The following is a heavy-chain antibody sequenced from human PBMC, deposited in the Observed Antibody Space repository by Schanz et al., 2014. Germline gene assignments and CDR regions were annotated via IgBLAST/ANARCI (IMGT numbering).Heavy chain of an antibody. J-gene: IGHJ4*02. CDR2: LSSDESRK. V-gene: IGHV3-30-3*01. Sequence: QVQLVESGGGVVQPGGSLRLSCAASGFTFDPYAMHWLRQSPGKGLEWVAVLSSDESRKFYADSEKGRFTISRDNPKNSLYLQMNSLRAEDTALYYCAKDGIMVQGVIWERYFDSWGQGTLVTVSS. CDR3: AKDGIMVQGVIWERYFDS. CDR1: GFTFDPYA. D-gene: IGHD3-10*01.